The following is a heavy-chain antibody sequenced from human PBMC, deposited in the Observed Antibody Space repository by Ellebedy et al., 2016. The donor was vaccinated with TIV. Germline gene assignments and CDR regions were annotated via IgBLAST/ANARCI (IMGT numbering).Heavy chain of an antibody. CDR3: ARDAGHNFDTTGHFGFGF. D-gene: IGHD3-9*01. J-gene: IGHJ4*02. V-gene: IGHV3-7*01. Sequence: GESLKISXAASGFRFSNFWMTWVRQAPGKGLEWVATINHDGSETYYVDSVKGRFTISRDHSKNSVFLQMNNLRAEDTAVYYCARDAGHNFDTTGHFGFGFWGQGTLVSVSS. CDR2: INHDGSET. CDR1: GFRFSNFW.